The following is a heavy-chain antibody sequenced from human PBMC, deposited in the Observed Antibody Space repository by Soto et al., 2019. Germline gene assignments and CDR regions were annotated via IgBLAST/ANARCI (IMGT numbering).Heavy chain of an antibody. CDR2: ISGSGGST. CDR3: AKDRRRSSGWEPSGRINWYFDL. J-gene: IGHJ2*01. CDR1: GFTFSSYA. D-gene: IGHD6-19*01. V-gene: IGHV3-23*01. Sequence: PGGSLRLSCAASGFTFSSYAMSWVRQAPGKGLEWVSAISGSGGSTYYADSVKGRFTISRDNSKNTLYLQMNSLRAEDTAVYYCAKDRRRSSGWEPSGRINWYFDLWGRGTLVTVSS.